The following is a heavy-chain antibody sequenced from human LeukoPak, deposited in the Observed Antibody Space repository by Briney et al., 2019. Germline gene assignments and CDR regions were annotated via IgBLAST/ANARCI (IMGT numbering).Heavy chain of an antibody. D-gene: IGHD6-13*01. CDR1: GYSFTSYW. Sequence: GESLKISCKGSGYSFTSYWIGWVRQMPGKGLEWMGIIYPGDSDTRYSPSFQGQVTISADKSISTAYLQWSSLKASDTAMYYCARHVSIAAAGTDLDSWGQGPLVTVSS. CDR3: ARHVSIAAAGTDLDS. V-gene: IGHV5-51*01. CDR2: IYPGDSDT. J-gene: IGHJ4*02.